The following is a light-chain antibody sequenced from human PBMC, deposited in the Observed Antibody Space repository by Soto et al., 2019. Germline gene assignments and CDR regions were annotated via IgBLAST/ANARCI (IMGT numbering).Light chain of an antibody. Sequence: QSALTQPASVSGSPGQSITISCTGTTYDVGVYNFVSWYQQHPGKAPKLIIYEVTNRPSGVSNRFSGSKSGYTASLTISGRQAEDEADYYCSSYTIISTYVFGTGTKVTVL. CDR2: EVT. CDR1: TYDVGVYNF. CDR3: SSYTIISTYV. J-gene: IGLJ1*01. V-gene: IGLV2-14*01.